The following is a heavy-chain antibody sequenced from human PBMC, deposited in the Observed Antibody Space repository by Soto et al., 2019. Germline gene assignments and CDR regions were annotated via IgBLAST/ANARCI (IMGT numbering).Heavy chain of an antibody. CDR1: GFTFSSYA. V-gene: IGHV3-30-3*01. CDR2: ISYDGSNK. Sequence: PGGSLRLSCAASGFTFSSYAMHWVRQAPGKGLEWVAVISYDGSNKYYADSVKGRFTISRDNSKNTLYLQMNSLRAEDTAVYYCARVYATAPFGVVPSEQGYWGQGTLVTVSS. CDR3: ARVYATAPFGVVPSEQGY. D-gene: IGHD3-3*01. J-gene: IGHJ4*02.